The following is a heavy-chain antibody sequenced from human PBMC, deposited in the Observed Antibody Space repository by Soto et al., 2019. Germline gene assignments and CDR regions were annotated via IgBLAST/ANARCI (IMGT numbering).Heavy chain of an antibody. CDR2: ISSNGRYS. CDR1: GFTFSAYS. Sequence: GGSLRRSCVASGFTFSAYSMSWVRQAPGKGLEWVSSISSNGRYSHYANSVEGRFAISRDNAKNSIFLQMNSLRPDDTAIYYCARYCSGGSCYLPYWGQGTRVTVSS. V-gene: IGHV3-21*01. CDR3: ARYCSGGSCYLPY. J-gene: IGHJ4*02. D-gene: IGHD2-15*01.